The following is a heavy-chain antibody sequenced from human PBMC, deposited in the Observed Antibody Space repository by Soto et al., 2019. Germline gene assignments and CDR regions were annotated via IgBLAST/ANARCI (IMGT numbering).Heavy chain of an antibody. Sequence: GGSLRLSCAASGFTVSSNYMSWVRQAPGKGLEWVSVIYSGGSTYYADSVKGRFTISRDNSKNTLYLQMNSLRAEDTAVYYCARIPQQLGSNGNDYWGQGTLVTVSS. CDR1: GFTVSSNY. J-gene: IGHJ4*02. CDR3: ARIPQQLGSNGNDY. D-gene: IGHD6-13*01. CDR2: IYSGGST. V-gene: IGHV3-53*01.